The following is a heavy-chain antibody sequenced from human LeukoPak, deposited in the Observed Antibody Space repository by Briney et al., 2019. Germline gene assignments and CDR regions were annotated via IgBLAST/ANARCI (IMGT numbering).Heavy chain of an antibody. Sequence: GGSLRLSCAASGFTFSNAWTSWVRQAPGKGLEWVGRIKSKTDGGTTDYAAPVKGRFTISRDDSKNTLYLQMNSLKTEDTAVYYCTTAYSGSYYDYWGQGTLVTVSS. CDR2: IKSKTDGGTT. J-gene: IGHJ4*02. V-gene: IGHV3-15*01. CDR3: TTAYSGSYYDY. CDR1: GFTFSNAW. D-gene: IGHD3-10*01.